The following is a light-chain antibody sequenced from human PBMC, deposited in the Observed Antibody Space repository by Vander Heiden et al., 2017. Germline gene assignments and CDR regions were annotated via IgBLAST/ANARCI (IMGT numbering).Light chain of an antibody. CDR3: SAWDNSLNAWV. Sequence: QSVLTQPPSASGTPGQRVTISCSGSRSNIGSRTVNWYQHLPGTAPKLLIYGNNQRPSGVPDRISASKSGTSASLAVSGLQSEDEADYYCSAWDNSLNAWVFGGGTKLTVL. J-gene: IGLJ3*02. CDR2: GNN. V-gene: IGLV1-44*01. CDR1: RSNIGSRT.